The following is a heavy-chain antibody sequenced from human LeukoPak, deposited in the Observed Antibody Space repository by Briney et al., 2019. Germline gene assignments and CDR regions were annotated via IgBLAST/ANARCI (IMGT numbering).Heavy chain of an antibody. CDR2: IKQDGSEK. D-gene: IGHD3-3*01. J-gene: IGHJ4*02. CDR1: GFTFSSYW. Sequence: GGSLRLSCAASGFTFSSYWMSWVRHAPGKGLEWVANIKQDGSEKYYVDSVKGRFTISRDNAKNSLYLQMNSLRAEDTAVYYCARVRAYDFWSGYLGIIDYWGQGTLVTVSS. V-gene: IGHV3-7*01. CDR3: ARVRAYDFWSGYLGIIDY.